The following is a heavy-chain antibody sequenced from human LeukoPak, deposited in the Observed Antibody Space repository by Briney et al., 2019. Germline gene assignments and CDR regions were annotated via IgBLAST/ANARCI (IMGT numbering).Heavy chain of an antibody. V-gene: IGHV4-59*01. D-gene: IGHD1-14*01. CDR2: VYYSGST. Sequence: PSETLSLTCTVSGGSISTYYWSWLRQPPGKGLEWIGYVYYSGSTNYNPSLKSRVTISADTSKNQFSLRLTSVTAADTAVYYCARGLNNRKSGRRFDVFEIWGQGTMVTVSS. J-gene: IGHJ3*02. CDR1: GGSISTYY. CDR3: ARGLNNRKSGRRFDVFEI.